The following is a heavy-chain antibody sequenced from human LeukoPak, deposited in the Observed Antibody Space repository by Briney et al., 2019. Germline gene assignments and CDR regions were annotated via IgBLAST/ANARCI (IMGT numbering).Heavy chain of an antibody. V-gene: IGHV4-59*01. CDR1: GGSISSYY. Sequence: SETLSLTCTASGGSISSYYWSWIRQPPGKGLEWIGYIYYSGSTNYNPSLKSRVTLSVDTSKNQFSLKLSSVTAADTAVYYCARLHSSSYYYYYMDVWGKGTTVTVSS. D-gene: IGHD6-6*01. J-gene: IGHJ6*03. CDR2: IYYSGST. CDR3: ARLHSSSYYYYYMDV.